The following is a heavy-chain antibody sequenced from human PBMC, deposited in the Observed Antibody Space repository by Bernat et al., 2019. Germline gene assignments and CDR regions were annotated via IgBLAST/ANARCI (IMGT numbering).Heavy chain of an antibody. V-gene: IGHV3-74*01. CDR1: GLTFGSHW. J-gene: IGHJ4*02. CDR2: INSDGTTV. CDR3: ASNGITVVGTGGDY. Sequence: EVQLVESGGGLVQPGGSLRLSCAVSGLTFGSHWMHWVRQAPGEGLVWVSRINSDGTTVNYAESVEGRFTISRDNAKNTLFLQMYSLRAEDTAVYYCASNGITVVGTGGDYWGQGTLVTVS. D-gene: IGHD6-19*01.